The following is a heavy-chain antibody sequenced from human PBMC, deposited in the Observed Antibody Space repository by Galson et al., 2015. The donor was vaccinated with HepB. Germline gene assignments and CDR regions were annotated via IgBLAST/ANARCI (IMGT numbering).Heavy chain of an antibody. Sequence: SLRLSCAASGFIFSRYGMHWVRRAPGKGLEWVAVISNDGTNKYYADSVKGRFTISRDNSKNTLYLQMNSLRAEDTAVYYCAKVSWRGATTGAGIDYWGRGTLVTVSS. CDR1: GFIFSRYG. CDR2: ISNDGTNK. J-gene: IGHJ4*02. D-gene: IGHD1-26*01. CDR3: AKVSWRGATTGAGIDY. V-gene: IGHV3-30*18.